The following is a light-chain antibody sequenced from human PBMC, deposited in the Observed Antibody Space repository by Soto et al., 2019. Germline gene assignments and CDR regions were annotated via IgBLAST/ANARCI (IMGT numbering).Light chain of an antibody. CDR2: DAS. CDR3: QQYNSPLT. CDR1: QSISSW. Sequence: DIQMTQSRSALSASVGDRVPITCRASQSISSWLAWYQQKPGKAPKLLIYDASSLESGVPSRFSGSGSGTEFTLTISSLQPDDFATYHCQQYNSPLTFGGGTKVDIK. V-gene: IGKV1-5*01. J-gene: IGKJ4*01.